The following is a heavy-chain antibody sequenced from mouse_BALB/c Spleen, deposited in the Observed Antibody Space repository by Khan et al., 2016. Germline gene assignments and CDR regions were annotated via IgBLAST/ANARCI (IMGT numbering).Heavy chain of an antibody. V-gene: IGHV10S3*01. D-gene: IGHD1-1*01. CDR3: VRAPLSSYAMDD. CDR1: GFTFNTNA. J-gene: IGHJ4*01. CDR2: IRSKSNNYAT. Sequence: EVQLVETGGGLVQPKGSLKLSCAASGFTFNTNAMKWVRQAPGKGLEWVARIRSKSNNYATYYDDSVKDRFTISRDDSQSMLYLQMNNLKTEDTAMYYCVRAPLSSYAMDDWGQGTSVTVSS.